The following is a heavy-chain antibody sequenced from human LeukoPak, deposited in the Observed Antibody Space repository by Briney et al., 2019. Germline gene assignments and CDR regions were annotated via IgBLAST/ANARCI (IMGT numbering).Heavy chain of an antibody. Sequence: SETLSLTCTVSGGSISTYYWSWIRQSPGKGLEWIGYVHYSGSTNYSPSPKSRVTMSVDMSKNRFSLRLSSLTAADTAVYFCAGGGWSFDAFDFWGQGTMVTVSS. V-gene: IGHV4-59*08. CDR1: GGSISTYY. CDR3: AGGGWSFDAFDF. D-gene: IGHD6-19*01. CDR2: VHYSGST. J-gene: IGHJ3*01.